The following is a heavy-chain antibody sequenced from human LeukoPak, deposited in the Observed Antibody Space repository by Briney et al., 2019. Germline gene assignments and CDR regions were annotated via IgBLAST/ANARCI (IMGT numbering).Heavy chain of an antibody. V-gene: IGHV3-21*01. CDR3: ARDGEEYYYDSSGYYFDY. CDR2: ISSSSSYI. J-gene: IGHJ4*02. CDR1: GFTFSNAW. Sequence: GGSLRLSCAASGFTFSNAWMSWVRQAPGKGLEWVSSISSSSSYIYYADSVKGRFTISRDNAKNSLYLQMNSLRAEDTAVYYCARDGEEYYYDSSGYYFDYWGQGTLVTVSS. D-gene: IGHD3-22*01.